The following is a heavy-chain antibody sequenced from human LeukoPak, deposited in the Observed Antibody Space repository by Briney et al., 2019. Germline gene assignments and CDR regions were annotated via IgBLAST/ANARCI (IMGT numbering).Heavy chain of an antibody. CDR2: IYYSGST. CDR1: GGSISSYY. Sequence: SETLYLTCTVSGGSISSYYWSWIRQPPGKGLEWIGYIYYSGSTNYNPSLKSRVTISVDTSKNQFSLKLSSETAADTAVYYCARDGGELFDYWGQGTLVTVSS. J-gene: IGHJ4*02. D-gene: IGHD3-16*01. V-gene: IGHV4-59*01. CDR3: ARDGGELFDY.